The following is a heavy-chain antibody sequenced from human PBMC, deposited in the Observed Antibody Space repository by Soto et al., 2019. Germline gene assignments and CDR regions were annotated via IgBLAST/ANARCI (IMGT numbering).Heavy chain of an antibody. Sequence: GGSLRLSCAASGFTFSSYGMHWVRQAPGKGLEWVAVVSYDGSNKYYADSVKGRFTISRDNSKNTLYLQMNSLRAEDTAVYYCAKDGVGGQLWSCSYWGQGTLVTVSS. J-gene: IGHJ4*02. CDR2: VSYDGSNK. V-gene: IGHV3-30*18. D-gene: IGHD5-18*01. CDR3: AKDGVGGQLWSCSY. CDR1: GFTFSSYG.